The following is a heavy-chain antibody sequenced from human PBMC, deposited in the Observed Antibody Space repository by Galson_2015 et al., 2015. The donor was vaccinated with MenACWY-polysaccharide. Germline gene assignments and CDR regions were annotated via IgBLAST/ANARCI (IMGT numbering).Heavy chain of an antibody. CDR3: ARESTSWVGGYLDY. V-gene: IGHV2-70*04. CDR2: IDWGDDK. D-gene: IGHD2-2*01. CDR1: GFSLSTSGMR. Sequence: PALVKPTQTLTLTCTLSGFSLSTSGMRVSWIRQPPGKALEWLAHIDWGDDKFYSTSLKTRLTISKDTSKNQVVLTMTNMDPVDTATYYCARESTSWVGGYLDYWGQGTLVTVSS. J-gene: IGHJ4*02.